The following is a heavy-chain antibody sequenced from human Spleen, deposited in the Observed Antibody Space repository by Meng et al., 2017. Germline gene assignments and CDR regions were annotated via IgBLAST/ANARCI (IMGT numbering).Heavy chain of an antibody. CDR3: AKEVVYSSDCGGDCYLLDAFDI. J-gene: IGHJ3*02. V-gene: IGHV4-59*01. Sequence: SETLSLTCVVSGGSFSDYYWSWIRQPPGKGLEWIGYIYYSGSTNYNPSLKSRVTISVDTSKNQFSLKLSSVTAADTAVYYCAKEVVYSSDCGGDCYLLDAFDIWGQGTMVTVSS. CDR1: GGSFSDYY. CDR2: IYYSGST. D-gene: IGHD2-21*02.